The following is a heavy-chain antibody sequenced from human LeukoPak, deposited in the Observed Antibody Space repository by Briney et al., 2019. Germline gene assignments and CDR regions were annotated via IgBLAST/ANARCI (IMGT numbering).Heavy chain of an antibody. Sequence: GRSLRLSCAAAGFTFSNYAMPWVRLAPGKGLEWLAVISYDGDNEDYADSVKGRFTISRDDSKNTLYLQMNSLTPEDTAFYYCARDNNGDYWGQGTLVTVSA. CDR2: ISYDGDNE. CDR3: ARDNNGDY. CDR1: GFTFSNYA. V-gene: IGHV3-30*04. D-gene: IGHD2-8*01. J-gene: IGHJ4*02.